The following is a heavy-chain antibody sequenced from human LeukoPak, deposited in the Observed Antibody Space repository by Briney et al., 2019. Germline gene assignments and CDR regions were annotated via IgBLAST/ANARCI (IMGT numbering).Heavy chain of an antibody. J-gene: IGHJ4*02. CDR1: GFTFSSYW. V-gene: IGHV3-7*04. D-gene: IGHD3-22*01. Sequence: GGSLRLSCAASGFTFSSYWMSWVRQAPGKGLEWVANIKEDGSEKYDVDAVKGRFTISRDNVKNSLYLQMNSLRAEDTAVYYCATEGYYDSREFDYWGQGTLVTVSS. CDR2: IKEDGSEK. CDR3: ATEGYYDSREFDY.